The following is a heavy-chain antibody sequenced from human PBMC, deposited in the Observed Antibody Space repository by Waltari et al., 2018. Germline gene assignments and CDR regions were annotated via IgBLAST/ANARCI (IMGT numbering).Heavy chain of an antibody. CDR3: ARRVVTTGGVDY. D-gene: IGHD2-21*02. Sequence: QLQLQESGPRLVRPSETLSLTCTVSGGSISSTTSSWAWIRQPPGKGLEWIGYIHYSGNTYYNPSLRSRVTISVDTSKNQFSLNLRSVTAADTAVYYCARRVVTTGGVDYWGQGTLVTVSS. CDR1: GGSISSTTSS. CDR2: IHYSGNT. V-gene: IGHV4-39*07. J-gene: IGHJ4*02.